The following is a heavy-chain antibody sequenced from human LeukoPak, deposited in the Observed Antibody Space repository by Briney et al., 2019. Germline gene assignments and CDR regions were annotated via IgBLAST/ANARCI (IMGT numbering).Heavy chain of an antibody. CDR1: GGSISSYY. D-gene: IGHD1-26*01. J-gene: IGHJ4*02. Sequence: SETLSLTCTVSGGSISSYYWIWIRQPPGKGLEWIGYIYYSGSTNYNPSLKSRVTISVDTSKNQFSLKLSSVTAADTAVYYCARTEELLLLDYWGQGTLVTVSS. CDR2: IYYSGST. V-gene: IGHV4-59*01. CDR3: ARTEELLLLDY.